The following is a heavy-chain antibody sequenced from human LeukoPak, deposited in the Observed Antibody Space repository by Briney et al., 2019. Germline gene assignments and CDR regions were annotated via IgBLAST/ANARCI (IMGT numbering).Heavy chain of an antibody. CDR3: ARDVGYCSSTSCREAGAFDY. J-gene: IGHJ4*02. CDR2: INPSGGST. D-gene: IGHD2-2*01. CDR1: GYTFTSYY. V-gene: IGHV1-46*01. Sequence: ASVKVSCKASGYTFTSYYMHWVRQAPGQGLEWMGIINPSGGSTSYAQKFQGRVTMTRDTSTSTVYMELSRLRSDDTAVYYCARDVGYCSSTSCREAGAFDYWGQGTLVTVSS.